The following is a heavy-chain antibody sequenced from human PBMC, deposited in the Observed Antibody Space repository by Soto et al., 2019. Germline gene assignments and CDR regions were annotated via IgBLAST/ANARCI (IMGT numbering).Heavy chain of an antibody. CDR1: GFTVGGTY. CDR2: VYSGGTT. CDR3: ARGDSSLDFFDY. Sequence: EVQLVETGGGLIQPGGSLRLSCAVSGFTVGGTYMTWVRQAPGKGLEWVSLVYSGGTTLYADSVKGRFTISRDTSRNTLYLQMNNLRAEDTAVYYCARGDSSLDFFDYWGQGTRVTVS. D-gene: IGHD3-22*01. J-gene: IGHJ4*02. V-gene: IGHV3-53*02.